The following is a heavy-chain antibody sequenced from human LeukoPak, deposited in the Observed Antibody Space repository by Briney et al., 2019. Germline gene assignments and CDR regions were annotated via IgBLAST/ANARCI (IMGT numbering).Heavy chain of an antibody. D-gene: IGHD5-24*01. Sequence: SVKVSCKASGGTFSSYTISWVRQAPGQGLEWMGRIIPILGIANYAQKFQGRVTITADKSTSTAYMELSSLRSEDTAVYYCARVERWLQFGYFDYWGQGTLVTVSS. CDR3: ARVERWLQFGYFDY. CDR1: GGTFSSYT. CDR2: IIPILGIA. V-gene: IGHV1-69*02. J-gene: IGHJ4*02.